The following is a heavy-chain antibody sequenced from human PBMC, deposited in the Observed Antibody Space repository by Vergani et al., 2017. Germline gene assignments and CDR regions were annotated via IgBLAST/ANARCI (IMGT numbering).Heavy chain of an antibody. D-gene: IGHD3-10*01. CDR2: IKSKTDGGTT. CDR1: GFTFSNAW. Sequence: EVQLVESGGGLVKPGGSLRLSCAASGFTFSNAWMSWVRQAPGKGLEWVGRIKSKTDGGTTDYAAPVKGRFTISRDNAKNTLYLQMNSLRAEDTAVYYCERDSVLRGGLPYYYGSETNYGMDVWGQGP. V-gene: IGHV3-15*05. J-gene: IGHJ6*02. CDR3: ERDSVLRGGLPYYYGSETNYGMDV.